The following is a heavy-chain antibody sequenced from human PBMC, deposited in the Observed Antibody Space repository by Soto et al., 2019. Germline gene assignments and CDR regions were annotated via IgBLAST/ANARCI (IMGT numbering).Heavy chain of an antibody. D-gene: IGHD6-19*01. CDR1: GLALGNYA. CDR3: EKATTNGGWFNPFGA. Sequence: GGPMRLCCRASGLALGNYAMHWVRQVPGKGLEWGSRRSGSGTSTYYAASGKGRFTISRDNARATLLLKMNSLTADDTVVYYCEKATTNGGWFNPFGAGGQGALVTVSS. CDR2: RSGSGTST. J-gene: IGHJ4*02. V-gene: IGHV3-23*01.